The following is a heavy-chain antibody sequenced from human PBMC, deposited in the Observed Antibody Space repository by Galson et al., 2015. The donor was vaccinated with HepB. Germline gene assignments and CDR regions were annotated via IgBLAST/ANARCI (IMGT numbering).Heavy chain of an antibody. D-gene: IGHD1-26*01. J-gene: IGHJ4*02. CDR3: VKGSIVGTSLLGPFDY. Sequence: SLRLSCAASGFAFEDFAMHWVRQAPGRGLEWVSGIRWNSGTIGYADSVKGRFTIPRDNAKNSLYLQMNSLRAEDTALFYCVKGSIVGTSLLGPFDYWGQGTLVTVSS. CDR1: GFAFEDFA. CDR2: IRWNSGTI. V-gene: IGHV3-9*01.